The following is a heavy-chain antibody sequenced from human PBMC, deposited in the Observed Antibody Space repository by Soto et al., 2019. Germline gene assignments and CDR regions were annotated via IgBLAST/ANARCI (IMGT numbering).Heavy chain of an antibody. J-gene: IGHJ4*02. D-gene: IGHD6-6*01. Sequence: ASVKVSCKASGYTFTHFYIHWVRRAPGHGLEWMGLINPKTGDTHYAQKFRDRVNMTRDTSTDTVNMNLSSLRSDDTAVYYCARVPVHKNSRRDSWGQGTPLAVST. CDR3: ARVPVHKNSRRDS. CDR2: INPKTGDT. CDR1: GYTFTHFY. V-gene: IGHV1-2*02.